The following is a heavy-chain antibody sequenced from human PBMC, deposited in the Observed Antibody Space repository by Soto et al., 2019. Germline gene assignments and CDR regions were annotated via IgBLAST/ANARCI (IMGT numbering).Heavy chain of an antibody. V-gene: IGHV4-30-4*01. CDR2: IYYSGST. Sequence: SETLSLTCTVSGGSISSGDYYWSWIRQPPGKGLEWIGYIYYSGSTYYNPSLKSRVTISVDTSKNQFSLKLSSVTAADTAVYYCARVWSGYPNWFDPWGQGTLVTVSS. CDR1: GGSISSGDYY. J-gene: IGHJ5*02. CDR3: ARVWSGYPNWFDP. D-gene: IGHD3-3*01.